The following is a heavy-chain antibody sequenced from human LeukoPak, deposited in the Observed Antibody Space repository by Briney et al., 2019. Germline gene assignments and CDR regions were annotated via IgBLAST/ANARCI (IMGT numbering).Heavy chain of an antibody. D-gene: IGHD5-18*01. CDR1: RGSISKYY. J-gene: IGHJ4*02. CDR3: ARDSYNYGSGSLDY. CDR2: ISYSGST. V-gene: IGHV4-59*01. Sequence: SETLSLTCIVSRGSISKYYWSWIRQSPGKGLEWIGYISYSGSTKYNPSFKSRVTMSVDTSKNQFSLKVTSVAAADTAVYYCARDSYNYGSGSLDYWGQGTLVIVS.